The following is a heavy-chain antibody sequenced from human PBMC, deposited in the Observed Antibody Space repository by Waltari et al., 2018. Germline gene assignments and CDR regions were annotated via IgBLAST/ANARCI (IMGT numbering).Heavy chain of an antibody. J-gene: IGHJ3*02. D-gene: IGHD3-3*01. CDR1: GASIRGYH. Sequence: VQLQESGPGLVKPSETPSLTCAVSGASIRGYHWTWIRQPPGGGLEWIGHISYSGDTAYGPSLRSRVTISVDTSKNHFSLKLTSVTAADTAVYYCARATVFGVVTDTFDIWSQGTMVTVSS. CDR2: ISYSGDT. CDR3: ARATVFGVVTDTFDI. V-gene: IGHV4-59*01.